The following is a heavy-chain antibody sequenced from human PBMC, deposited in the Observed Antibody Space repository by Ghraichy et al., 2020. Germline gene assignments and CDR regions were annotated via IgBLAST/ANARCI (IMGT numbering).Heavy chain of an antibody. Sequence: GSLRLSCAASGFTFSSYAMSWVRQAPGKGLEWVSAISGSGGSTYYADSVKGRFTISRDNSKNTLYLQMNSLRAEDTAVYYCAKDPAHYYDSSGYYQYWGQGTLVTVSS. V-gene: IGHV3-23*01. D-gene: IGHD3-22*01. CDR2: ISGSGGST. J-gene: IGHJ4*02. CDR3: AKDPAHYYDSSGYYQY. CDR1: GFTFSSYA.